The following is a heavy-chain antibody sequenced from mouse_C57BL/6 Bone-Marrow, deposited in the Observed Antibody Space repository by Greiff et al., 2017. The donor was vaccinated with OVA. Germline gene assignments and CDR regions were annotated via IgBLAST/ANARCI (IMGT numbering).Heavy chain of an antibody. CDR2: IYPRSGNT. Sequence: LVESGAELARPGASVKLSCKASGYIFTSYGLSWVKQRTGQGFEWIGEIYPRSGNTYYNEKFKGKATLTADKSSSTAYMELRSLTSEDSAVYFCARRATVVENYAMDYWGQGTSVTVSS. V-gene: IGHV1-81*01. CDR3: ARRATVVENYAMDY. CDR1: GYIFTSYG. D-gene: IGHD1-1*01. J-gene: IGHJ4*01.